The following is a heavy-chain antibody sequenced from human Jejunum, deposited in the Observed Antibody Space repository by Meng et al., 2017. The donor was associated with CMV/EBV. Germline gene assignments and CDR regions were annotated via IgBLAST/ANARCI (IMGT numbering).Heavy chain of an antibody. CDR2: INPKSGAT. V-gene: IGHV1-2*02. D-gene: IGHD5-24*01. CDR3: AREDGYKFWFDP. J-gene: IGHJ5*02. Sequence: TASGYTFRDYYIRWVRQAPGQGLEWMGWINPKSGATKYGQKFQGRVTMTRDTSISTVYMELSRLRPDDTAVYYCAREDGYKFWFDPWGQGTLVTVSS. CDR1: GYTFRDYY.